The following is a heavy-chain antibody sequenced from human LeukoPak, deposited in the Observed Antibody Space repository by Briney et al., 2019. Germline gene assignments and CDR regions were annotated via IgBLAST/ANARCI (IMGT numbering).Heavy chain of an antibody. CDR1: GFIFSDYY. CDR3: ARAGYSTGWPIDY. V-gene: IGHV3-11*06. CDR2: ISTSSGYT. D-gene: IGHD6-25*01. Sequence: GGSLRLSCAASGFIFSDYYMSWIRQAPGQGLERVSYISTSSGYTNYADSVKGRFTISRDNAKSSLYLQMHSLRAEDTAVYYCARAGYSTGWPIDYWGQGTLVTVSS. J-gene: IGHJ4*02.